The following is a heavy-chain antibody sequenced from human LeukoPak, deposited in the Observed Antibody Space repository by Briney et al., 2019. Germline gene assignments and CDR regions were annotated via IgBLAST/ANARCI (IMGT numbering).Heavy chain of an antibody. CDR1: GGSISSYY. CDR3: ARGGYSYGLDY. CDR2: IYYSGST. V-gene: IGHV4-59*01. Sequence: SETLSLTCTVSGGSISSYYWSWVRQPPGKGLEWIGYIYYSGSTNYNSSLKGRVTISVDTSKNQFSLKLSSVTAADTAVYYCARGGYSYGLDYWGQGTLITVSS. D-gene: IGHD5-18*01. J-gene: IGHJ4*02.